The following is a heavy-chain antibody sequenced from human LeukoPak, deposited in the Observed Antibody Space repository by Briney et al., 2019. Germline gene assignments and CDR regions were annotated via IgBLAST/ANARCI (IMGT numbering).Heavy chain of an antibody. CDR1: GFTFSSYA. J-gene: IGHJ4*02. CDR3: AKGGTKGKPFDY. Sequence: GGSLRLSCSASGFTFSSYAMSWVRQAPGKGLEWVSGISDSGGTTYYADSVKGRFTISRDNSKNTLYLQMNSLRAEDTAVYYCAKGGTKGKPFDYWGQGTLVTVSS. D-gene: IGHD1-7*01. V-gene: IGHV3-23*01. CDR2: ISDSGGTT.